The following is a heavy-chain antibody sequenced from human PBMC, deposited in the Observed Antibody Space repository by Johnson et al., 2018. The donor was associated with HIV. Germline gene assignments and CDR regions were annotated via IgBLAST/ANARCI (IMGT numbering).Heavy chain of an antibody. CDR2: INQDGSQN. CDR3: AGGGQGRAAAGTVRRAFDI. CDR1: GFIFSSYW. Sequence: VQLVESGGGLVQPGGSLRLSCAASGFIFSSYWMSWVRQAPGKGLEWVANINQDGSQNYYVDSVKGRFTISRDNAENSLYRQMNSLRAEDTALYYCAGGGQGRAAAGTVRRAFDIWGQGTMVTVSS. V-gene: IGHV3-7*05. J-gene: IGHJ3*02. D-gene: IGHD6-13*01.